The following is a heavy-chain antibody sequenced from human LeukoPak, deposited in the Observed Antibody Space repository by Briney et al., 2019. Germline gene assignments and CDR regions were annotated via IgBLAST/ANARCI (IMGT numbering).Heavy chain of an antibody. CDR1: GGSISSYY. CDR3: ARGSTRADDY. J-gene: IGHJ4*02. CDR2: VYHSGTT. Sequence: PSETLSLTCTVSGGSISSYYWSWIRQPPGKGLEWIGYVYHSGTTNYNPSLKSRVAISVDTSRNQFSLKLSSMTAADTAVYYCARGSTRADDYWGQGTLVTVSS. D-gene: IGHD2/OR15-2a*01. V-gene: IGHV4-59*01.